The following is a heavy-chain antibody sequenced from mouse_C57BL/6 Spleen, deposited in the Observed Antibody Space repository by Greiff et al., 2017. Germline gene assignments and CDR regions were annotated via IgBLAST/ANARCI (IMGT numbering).Heavy chain of an antibody. D-gene: IGHD2-2*01. J-gene: IGHJ1*03. Sequence: QVQLQQPGAELVKPGASVKLSCKASGYTFTSYWMHWVKQRPGQGLEWIGMIHPNSGSTNYNEKFKSKATLTVDKSSSTAYMQLSSLTSEDSAVXYCARSRLPQSWYFDVWGTGTTVTVSS. CDR1: GYTFTSYW. CDR3: ARSRLPQSWYFDV. CDR2: IHPNSGST. V-gene: IGHV1-64*01.